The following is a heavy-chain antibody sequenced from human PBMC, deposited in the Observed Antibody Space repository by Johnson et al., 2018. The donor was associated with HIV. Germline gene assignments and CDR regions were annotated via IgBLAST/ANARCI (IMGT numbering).Heavy chain of an antibody. CDR2: IGTAGDT. Sequence: VQLVESGGGLVQPGGSLRLSCAASGFTFSSYDMHWVRQATGKGLEWVSAIGTAGDTYYPGSVKGRFTISRDNSKNTLYLQMNSLRAEDTAVYYCARAVARGQWLANGYIWGQGTMVTVSS. D-gene: IGHD6-19*01. CDR3: ARAVARGQWLANGYI. V-gene: IGHV3-13*01. J-gene: IGHJ3*02. CDR1: GFTFSSYD.